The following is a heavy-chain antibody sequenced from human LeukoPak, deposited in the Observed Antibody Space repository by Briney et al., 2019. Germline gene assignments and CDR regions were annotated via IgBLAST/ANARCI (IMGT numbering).Heavy chain of an antibody. D-gene: IGHD4-17*01. CDR1: GGSISSYY. CDR3: ARERSVNYYYYYMDV. V-gene: IGHV4-4*07. J-gene: IGHJ6*03. Sequence: SETLSLTCTVSGGSISSYYWSWIRQPAGKGLEWIGRIYTSGSTNYNPSLKSRVTMSVDTSKNQFSLRLSSGTAADTAVYYCARERSVNYYYYYMDVWGKGTTVTVSS. CDR2: IYTSGST.